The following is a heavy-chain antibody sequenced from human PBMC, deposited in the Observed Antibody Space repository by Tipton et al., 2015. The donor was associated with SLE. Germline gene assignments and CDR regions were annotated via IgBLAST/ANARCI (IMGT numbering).Heavy chain of an antibody. CDR2: FYYTGST. CDR3: ARDLIGESYSVADAFDI. CDR1: GGSISSSSYY. D-gene: IGHD2-21*01. J-gene: IGHJ3*02. Sequence: LRLSCIVSGGSISSSSYYWAWIRQPPGKGLEWIGSFYYTGSTYYNPSLKSRVTISIHTSKTQFSLNLSSVTAADTAVYYCARDLIGESYSVADAFDIWGQGTMVTVSS. V-gene: IGHV4-39*07.